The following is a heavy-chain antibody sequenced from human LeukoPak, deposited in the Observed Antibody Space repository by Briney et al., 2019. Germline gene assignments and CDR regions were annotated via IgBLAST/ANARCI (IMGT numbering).Heavy chain of an antibody. J-gene: IGHJ4*02. V-gene: IGHV1-18*04. CDR2: ISAYSGNT. D-gene: IGHD1-20*01. Sequence: ASVKVSCKASGYTFTDTGISWVQQAPGQGLEWMGWISAYSGNTNYAQMFQGRVTMTTDTSTSTAYMELRSLRSDDTAVYYCARGIIIGTTAYKYWGQGTLVTVSS. CDR3: ARGIIIGTTAYKY. CDR1: GYTFTDTG.